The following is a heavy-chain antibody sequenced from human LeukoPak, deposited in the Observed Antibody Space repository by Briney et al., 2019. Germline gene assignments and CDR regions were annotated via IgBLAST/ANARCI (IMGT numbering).Heavy chain of an antibody. V-gene: IGHV1-2*02. CDR1: GYTFTDYY. Sequence: ASVKVSCKASGYTFTDYYIHWVRQAPAQGLEWMGLINSNSGDTRYAQRFQGRVTMTRDTSISTVYMDLSRLTSDDTAVYYCARDPLDSSDDAFDIWGQGTMVTVSS. J-gene: IGHJ3*02. CDR3: ARDPLDSSDDAFDI. D-gene: IGHD3-16*02. CDR2: INSNSGDT.